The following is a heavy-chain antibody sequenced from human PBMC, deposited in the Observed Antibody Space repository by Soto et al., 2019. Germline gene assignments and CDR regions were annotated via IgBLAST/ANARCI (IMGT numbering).Heavy chain of an antibody. CDR2: IYYSGST. J-gene: IGHJ4*02. CDR1: GGSISSYY. CDR3: ARASCSGGSCYYFDY. V-gene: IGHV4-59*01. Sequence: QVQLQESGPGLVKPSETLSLTCTVSGGSISSYYWSWIRQPPGKGLEWIGYIYYSGSTNYNPSLKSRVTISVDTSKHQFSLKLSSVTAADTAVYYCARASCSGGSCYYFDYWGQGTLVTVSS. D-gene: IGHD2-15*01.